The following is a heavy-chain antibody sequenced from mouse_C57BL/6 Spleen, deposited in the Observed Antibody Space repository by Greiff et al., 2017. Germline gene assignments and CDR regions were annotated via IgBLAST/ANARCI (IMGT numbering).Heavy chain of an antibody. D-gene: IGHD1-1*01. CDR1: GYTFTSYD. CDR3: ARRGDYYGSSSYWYFDV. V-gene: IGHV1-85*01. CDR2: IYPRDGST. Sequence: VQLQQSGPELVKPGASVKLSCTASGYTFTSYDINWVKQRPGQGLEWIGWIYPRDGSTKYNEKIKGKATLTVDTSSSTAYMELHSLTSEDSAVYFCARRGDYYGSSSYWYFDVWGTGTTVTVSS. J-gene: IGHJ1*03.